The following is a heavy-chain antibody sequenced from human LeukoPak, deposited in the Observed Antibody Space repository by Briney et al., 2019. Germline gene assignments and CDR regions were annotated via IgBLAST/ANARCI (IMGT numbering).Heavy chain of an antibody. V-gene: IGHV3-53*01. CDR3: ARVLWDIVVVPAATRGYYYYYMDV. CDR1: GFTVSSNY. D-gene: IGHD2-2*01. CDR2: IYSGGST. J-gene: IGHJ6*03. Sequence: GGSLRLSCAASGFTVSSNYMSWVRQAPGKGLEWVSVIYSGGSTYYADSVKGRFTISRDNSKNTLYLQMNSLRAEDTAVYYCARVLWDIVVVPAATRGYYYYYMDVWGKGTTVTISS.